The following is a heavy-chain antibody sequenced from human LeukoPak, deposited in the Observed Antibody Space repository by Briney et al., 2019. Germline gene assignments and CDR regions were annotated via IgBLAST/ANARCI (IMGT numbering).Heavy chain of an antibody. J-gene: IGHJ5*02. CDR2: INPNSGGT. CDR3: ARTVVVVAATAWFDP. Sequence: GASVKVSCKASGYTFTGYYMHWVRQAPGQGLEWMGWINPNSGGTNYAQKFQGRVTMTRDTSISTAYMELSRLRSDDTAVYYCARTVVVVAATAWFDPWGQGTLATVSS. CDR1: GYTFTGYY. V-gene: IGHV1-2*02. D-gene: IGHD2-15*01.